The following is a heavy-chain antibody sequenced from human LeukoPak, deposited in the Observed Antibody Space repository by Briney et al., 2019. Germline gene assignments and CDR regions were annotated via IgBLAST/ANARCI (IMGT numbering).Heavy chain of an antibody. CDR3: ARGVEPLAANTLAY. CDR2: LYIVGNT. V-gene: IGHV3-53*01. J-gene: IGHJ4*02. Sequence: GGSLRLSCAPSGFTVITNYMTWVRQAPGKGLEWVSVLYIVGNTKYAASVQGRFTISRDNSKNTLYLEMNSLSPDDTAVYYCARGVEPLAANTLAYWGQGTLVTVSS. D-gene: IGHD1-14*01. CDR1: GFTVITNY.